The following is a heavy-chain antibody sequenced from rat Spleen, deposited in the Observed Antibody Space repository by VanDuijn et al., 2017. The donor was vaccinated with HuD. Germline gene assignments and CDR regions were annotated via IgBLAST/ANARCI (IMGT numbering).Heavy chain of an antibody. J-gene: IGHJ2*01. Sequence: QVQLKESGPGLVQPSQTLSLTCTVAGFSLTSYNVHWVRQPPGKGLEWMGVIWNTGGTRYNSALKSRLSISTDPSKSQVFLKMNSLQTEDTATYYCARDRGPYYDGTYYYDWGQGVMVTVSS. CDR3: ARDRGPYYDGTYYYD. D-gene: IGHD1-12*02. CDR2: IWNTGGT. CDR1: GFSLTSYN. V-gene: IGHV2-41*01.